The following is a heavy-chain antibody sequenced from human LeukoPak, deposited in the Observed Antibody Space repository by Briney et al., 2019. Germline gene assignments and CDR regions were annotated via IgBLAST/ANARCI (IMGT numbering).Heavy chain of an antibody. D-gene: IGHD4-23*01. CDR3: VKDRERGGNGPIRH. V-gene: IGHV3-43*01. CDR1: GFTFHDYN. CDR2: ITWDDGST. J-gene: IGHJ1*01. Sequence: GGSLKLSCEASGFTFHDYNMHWVGQAPGKGLEGVSHITWDDGSTYYADSVKGRFTISRDNSKNSLYLQMNSLRTEDTALYYCVKDRERGGNGPIRHWGQGTLVTVSS.